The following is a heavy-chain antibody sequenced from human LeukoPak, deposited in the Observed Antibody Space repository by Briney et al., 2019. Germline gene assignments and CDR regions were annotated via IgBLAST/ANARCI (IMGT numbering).Heavy chain of an antibody. D-gene: IGHD3/OR15-3a*01. CDR3: ARGGRVRTARGYFDY. J-gene: IGHJ4*02. CDR1: RGTFSSYA. CDR2: IIPIFGTA. Sequence: SVKVSCKASRGTFSSYAISWVRQAPGQGLEWMGGIIPIFGTANYAQKFQGRVTITADESTSTAYMELSSLRSDDTAVYYCARGGRVRTARGYFDYWGQGTLVTVS. V-gene: IGHV1-69*13.